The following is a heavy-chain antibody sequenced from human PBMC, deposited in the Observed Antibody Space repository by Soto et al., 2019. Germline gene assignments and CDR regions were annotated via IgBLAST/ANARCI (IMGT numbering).Heavy chain of an antibody. J-gene: IGHJ4*02. CDR3: ARGGISFGESGFDS. Sequence: GGSLRLSCAASGFTVITNHMTWVRQAPGKGLQWVSVIYSGGETYYADSVKGRFTISRDRSKNTLYLQMNSLRAGDTAVYYCARGGISFGESGFDSWGQGTLVTVSS. CDR2: IYSGGET. V-gene: IGHV3-53*01. D-gene: IGHD3-10*01. CDR1: GFTVITNH.